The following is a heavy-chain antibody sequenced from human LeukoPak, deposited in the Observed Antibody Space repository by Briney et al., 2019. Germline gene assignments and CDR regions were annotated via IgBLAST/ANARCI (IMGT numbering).Heavy chain of an antibody. J-gene: IGHJ4*02. CDR1: GFTFSSYG. V-gene: IGHV3-30*18. D-gene: IGHD6-6*01. CDR2: ISYDGSNK. CDR3: AKDSSSSQDY. Sequence: GGSLRLSCAASGFTFSSYGVHWVRQAPGKGLEWVAVISYDGSNKYYADSVKGRFTISRDNSKNTLYLQMNSLRAEDTAVYYCAKDSSSSQDYWGQGTLVTVSS.